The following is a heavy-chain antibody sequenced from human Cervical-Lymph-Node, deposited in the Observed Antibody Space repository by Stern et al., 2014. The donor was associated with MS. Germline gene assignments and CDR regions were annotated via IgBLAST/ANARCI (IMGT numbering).Heavy chain of an antibody. D-gene: IGHD6-13*01. J-gene: IGHJ4*02. CDR2: IIPIFGTT. CDR1: GGTFSSYA. Sequence: QVQLVQSGAEVKKPGSSVKVSCKASGGTFSSYAISWVRQAPGQGLEWMGIIPIFGTTNYAQKFQGRVPITADESTSTAYMELSSLRSEDTAVYYCARAGDSSSWYTFDYWGQGTLVTVSS. V-gene: IGHV1-69*01. CDR3: ARAGDSSSWYTFDY.